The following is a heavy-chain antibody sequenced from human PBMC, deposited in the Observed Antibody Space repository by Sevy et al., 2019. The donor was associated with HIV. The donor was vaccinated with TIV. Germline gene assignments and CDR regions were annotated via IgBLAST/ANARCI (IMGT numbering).Heavy chain of an antibody. CDR3: ASYTTGSRGDY. J-gene: IGHJ4*02. Sequence: ASVKVSCKASGYTITRYYMHWMRQAPGQGLEWMGIINPSDGGTTYAKKFQGRVTMTRDTSTSTVYMELSSLRSEDTAVYYCASYTTGSRGDYWGQGTLVTVSS. V-gene: IGHV1-46*01. CDR2: INPSDGGT. CDR1: GYTITRYY. D-gene: IGHD3-16*01.